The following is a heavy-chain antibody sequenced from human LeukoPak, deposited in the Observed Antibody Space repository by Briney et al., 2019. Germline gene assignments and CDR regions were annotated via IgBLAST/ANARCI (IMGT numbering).Heavy chain of an antibody. J-gene: IGHJ4*02. CDR1: GYTFNSYD. CDR3: ARVLRYDFWSAYYFDY. D-gene: IGHD3-3*01. Sequence: GASVTVSCKASGYTFNSYDLSWVRQAPGQGLEWMAWISTYNGNTNYALKVQGRATMTTDTSTSTAYIELRSLRSDDTAVYYCARVLRYDFWSAYYFDYWGQGTLVTVSS. CDR2: ISTYNGNT. V-gene: IGHV1-18*01.